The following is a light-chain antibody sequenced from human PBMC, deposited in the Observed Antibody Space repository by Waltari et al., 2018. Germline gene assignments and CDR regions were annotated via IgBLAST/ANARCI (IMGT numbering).Light chain of an antibody. CDR2: GNT. V-gene: IGLV1-40*01. CDR1: SPNIGAGYD. Sequence: QSVLTQPPSVSGAPGQRVTIPCTGSSPNIGAGYDVHWYQQFPGTAPKLLIYGNTNRPSGVPDRISGSKSGTSASLAITGLQADDEADYYCQSYDSSLSGFVFGTGTTVTVL. J-gene: IGLJ1*01. CDR3: QSYDSSLSGFV.